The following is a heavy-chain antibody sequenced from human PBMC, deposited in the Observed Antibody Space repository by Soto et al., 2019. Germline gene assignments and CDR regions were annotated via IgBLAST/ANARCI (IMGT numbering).Heavy chain of an antibody. CDR1: GGTFSSYT. J-gene: IGHJ3*02. CDR2: IIPILGIA. CDR3: SCSTRGGAFDI. D-gene: IGHD2-2*02. Sequence: ASVKVSCKASGGTFSSYTISWVRQAPGQGLEWMGRIIPILGIANYAQKFQGRVTITADKSTSTAYMELSSLRSEDTAVYYASCSTRGGAFDIWGQGTMLTVSS. V-gene: IGHV1-69*02.